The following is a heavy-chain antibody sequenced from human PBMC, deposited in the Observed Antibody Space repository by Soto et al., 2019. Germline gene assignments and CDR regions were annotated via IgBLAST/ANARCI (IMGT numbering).Heavy chain of an antibody. J-gene: IGHJ5*02. Sequence: QVQLVQSGAEVKKPGASVKVSCKASGYTFTSYGISWVRQAPGQGLEWMGWISAYNGNTNYAQKVQGRVTMNTDTSTRKAYREQRSLRSDDTGVGYCATLGSDWVDPWGKVTLVTVSS. CDR1: GYTFTSYG. D-gene: IGHD1-26*01. CDR3: ATLGSDWVDP. V-gene: IGHV1-18*01. CDR2: ISAYNGNT.